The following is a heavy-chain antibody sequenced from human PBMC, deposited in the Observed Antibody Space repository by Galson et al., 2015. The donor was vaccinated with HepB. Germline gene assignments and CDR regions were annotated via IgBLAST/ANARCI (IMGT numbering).Heavy chain of an antibody. Sequence: SVKVSCKASGGTFSSYAISWVRQAPGQGLEWMGGIIPLFGTANYAQKFQGRVTITADKSTSTAYMELSSLRSEDTAVYYCARNSWNQVFYYYGMDVWGQGTTVTVSS. CDR2: IIPLFGTA. CDR1: GGTFSSYA. J-gene: IGHJ6*02. CDR3: ARNSWNQVFYYYGMDV. V-gene: IGHV1-69*06. D-gene: IGHD1-20*01.